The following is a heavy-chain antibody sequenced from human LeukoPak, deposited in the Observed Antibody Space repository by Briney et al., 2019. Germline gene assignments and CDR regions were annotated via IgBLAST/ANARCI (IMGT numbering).Heavy chain of an antibody. CDR3: ARGAPIDYINGFFDY. CDR1: GYTFSSYS. Sequence: PGGSLRLSCAASGYTFSSYSMNWVRQAPGKGLEWVSSISSSSSYIYYAGSVKGRFTISRDNAKNSLYLQMNSLRAEDTAVYYCARGAPIDYINGFFDYWGQGTLVTVSS. V-gene: IGHV3-21*01. CDR2: ISSSSSYI. J-gene: IGHJ4*02. D-gene: IGHD4-11*01.